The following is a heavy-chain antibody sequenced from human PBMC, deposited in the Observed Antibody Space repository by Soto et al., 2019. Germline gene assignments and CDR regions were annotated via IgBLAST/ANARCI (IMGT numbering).Heavy chain of an antibody. D-gene: IGHD6-6*01. CDR2: TYYRSKWYN. CDR1: GDSVSSNSAA. CDR3: ARDDLSPYSSSSGGYFDY. Sequence: PSQTLSLTYAISGDSVSSNSAAWNWIRQSPSRGLEWLGRTYYRSKWYNDYAVSVKSRITINPDTSKNQFSLQLNSVTPEDTAVYYCARDDLSPYSSSSGGYFDYWGQGNLVTVSS. J-gene: IGHJ4*02. V-gene: IGHV6-1*01.